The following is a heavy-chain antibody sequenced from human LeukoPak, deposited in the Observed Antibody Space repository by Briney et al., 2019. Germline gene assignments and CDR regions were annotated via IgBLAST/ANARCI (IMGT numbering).Heavy chain of an antibody. CDR1: GFTFSSYW. J-gene: IGHJ5*02. Sequence: GGSLRLSCAASGFTFSSYWMSWVRQPPGKGLEWGANINQDGSGKYYVDSVKGRFTISRDNAKNSLYLQMNSLRAEDTAVYYCARGPILYDSSGYYRFDPWGQGTLVTVSS. CDR2: INQDGSGK. CDR3: ARGPILYDSSGYYRFDP. D-gene: IGHD3-22*01. V-gene: IGHV3-7*01.